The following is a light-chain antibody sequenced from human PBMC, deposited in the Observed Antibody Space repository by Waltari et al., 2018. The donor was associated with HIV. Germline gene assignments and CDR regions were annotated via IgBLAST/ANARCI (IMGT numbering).Light chain of an antibody. V-gene: IGLV1-47*01. CDR1: TSNVGSNF. J-gene: IGLJ1*01. CDR2: RDN. Sequence: QSVLTQPPSASGTPGQRVAISCSGTTSNVGSNFVSWYQQLPGTAPKLLIYRDNRLPSGVPDRFSGSKSGASASLAISGLRSEDEADYYCATWDGSLGGAYVFGAGTKVSVL. CDR3: ATWDGSLGGAYV.